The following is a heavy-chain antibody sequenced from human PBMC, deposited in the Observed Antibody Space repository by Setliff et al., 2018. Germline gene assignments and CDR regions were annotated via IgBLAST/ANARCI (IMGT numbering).Heavy chain of an antibody. J-gene: IGHJ6*02. D-gene: IGHD2-15*01. CDR1: GDTFNTET. Sequence: SVKVSCKASGDTFNTETISWVRQAPGQGLEWMGGFIPISAASNRAQGFQGRVTLTTDMSSNTAYMELSSLRPEDTAVYYCARADPRTTLQYCNGGNCYSGQSYYAMDVWGQGTTVTVSS. CDR2: FIPISAAS. V-gene: IGHV1-69*05. CDR3: ARADPRTTLQYCNGGNCYSGQSYYAMDV.